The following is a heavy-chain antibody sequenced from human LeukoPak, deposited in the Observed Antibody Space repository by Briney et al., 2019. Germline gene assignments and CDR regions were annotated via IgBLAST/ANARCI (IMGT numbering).Heavy chain of an antibody. J-gene: IGHJ6*04. CDR1: GGSISSYY. D-gene: IGHD3-10*01. CDR2: IYYSGST. V-gene: IGHV4-59*01. Sequence: PSETLSLTCTVSGGSISSYYWTWIRQPPGKGLEWIGYIYYSGSTNYNPSLKSRVTISVDMSKTQFSLKLSSVTAADTAVYFCARTRAGYYGSGSFNDYYSMDVWGKGTTVTVSS. CDR3: ARTRAGYYGSGSFNDYYSMDV.